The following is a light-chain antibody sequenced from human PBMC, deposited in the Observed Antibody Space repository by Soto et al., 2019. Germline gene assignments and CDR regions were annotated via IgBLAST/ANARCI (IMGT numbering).Light chain of an antibody. J-gene: IGLJ2*01. CDR1: SSNIGAGLD. CDR2: GSS. V-gene: IGLV1-40*01. CDR3: QSYDNSLSGHVV. Sequence: QSVLTQPPSVSGAPGQRVTISCTGNSSNIGAGLDVHWYQQLPGTAPKLLIYGSSNRPSGVPDRFSGSKSGSSASLAVTGLQAEDEADYYCQSYDNSLSGHVVFGGGTKLTVL.